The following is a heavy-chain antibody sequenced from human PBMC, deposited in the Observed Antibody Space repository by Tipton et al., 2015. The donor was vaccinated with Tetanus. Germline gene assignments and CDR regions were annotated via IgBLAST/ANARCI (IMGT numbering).Heavy chain of an antibody. CDR1: GFTFSHFA. CDR2: LSHDGGNI. J-gene: IGHJ4*02. Sequence: SLRLSCVASGFTFSHFAVSWVRRAPGRGLEWVSSLSHDGGNIYYADFARGRFTISRDNSKNTLFLQMDDLRAEDTAIYYCASGSSLDYWGQGTLVTVSS. D-gene: IGHD3-10*01. V-gene: IGHV3-23*01. CDR3: ASGSSLDY.